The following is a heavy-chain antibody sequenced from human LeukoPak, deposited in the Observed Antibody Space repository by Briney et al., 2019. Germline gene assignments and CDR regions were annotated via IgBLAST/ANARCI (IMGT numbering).Heavy chain of an antibody. D-gene: IGHD3-3*01. CDR1: GFTFSSYW. CDR3: AKDSYDFWSGTPGY. V-gene: IGHV3-7*01. J-gene: IGHJ4*02. Sequence: GGSLRLSCAASGFTFSSYWMNWLRQAPGKGLEWVANVKQDGSEKYYVDSVKGRFTISRDNSKNTLYLQMNSLRAEDTAVYYCAKDSYDFWSGTPGYWGQGTLVTVSS. CDR2: VKQDGSEK.